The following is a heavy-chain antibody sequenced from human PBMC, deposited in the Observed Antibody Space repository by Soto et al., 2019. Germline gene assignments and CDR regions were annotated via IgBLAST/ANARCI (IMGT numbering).Heavy chain of an antibody. CDR1: GFTFSSYA. CDR2: ISGSGGST. V-gene: IGHV3-23*01. CDR3: AKTIAARIYYYYYGMDV. Sequence: GRSLRLSCAASGFTFSSYAMSWVRQAPGKGLEWVSAISGSGGSTYYADSVKGRFTISRDNSKNTLYLQMNSLRAEDTAVYYCAKTIAARIYYYYYGMDVWGQGTTVTVSS. D-gene: IGHD6-6*01. J-gene: IGHJ6*02.